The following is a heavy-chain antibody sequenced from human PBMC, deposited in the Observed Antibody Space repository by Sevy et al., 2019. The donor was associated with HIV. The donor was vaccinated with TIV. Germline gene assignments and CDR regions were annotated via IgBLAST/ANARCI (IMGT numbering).Heavy chain of an antibody. Sequence: GESLKISCAASGFTFSSYGMHWVRQAPGKGLEWVAVISNDGSYKNYADSVKGRFTISRDNSKNTLYLQMNSLRTEDMAVYYCARPALYCTGGSCPLDYWGQGTLVTVSS. CDR3: ARPALYCTGGSCPLDY. D-gene: IGHD2-8*02. CDR1: GFTFSSYG. J-gene: IGHJ4*02. V-gene: IGHV3-30*03. CDR2: ISNDGSYK.